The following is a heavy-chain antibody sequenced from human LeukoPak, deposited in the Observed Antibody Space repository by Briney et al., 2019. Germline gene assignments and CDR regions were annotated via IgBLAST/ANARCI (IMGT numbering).Heavy chain of an antibody. J-gene: IGHJ5*02. D-gene: IGHD3-10*01. CDR3: TRGPPRSQTYYFGLFDP. V-gene: IGHV3-7*01. CDR1: GFTFSSYW. CDR2: INEDGSAK. Sequence: GGSLRLSCAASGFTFSSYWMSWVRQAPGKGLEWVANINEDGSAKYYVDSVKGRFTISRDNTKNSLSLHMSSLRAEDTAVYYCTRGPPRSQTYYFGLFDPWGQGTLVTVSS.